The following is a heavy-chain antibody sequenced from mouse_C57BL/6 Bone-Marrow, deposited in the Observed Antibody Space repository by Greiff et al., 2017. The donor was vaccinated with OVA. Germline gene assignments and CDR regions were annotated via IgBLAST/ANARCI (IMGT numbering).Heavy chain of an antibody. J-gene: IGHJ3*01. Sequence: EVKVVESGGDLVKPGGSLKLSCAASGFTFSSYGMSWVRQTPDKRLEWVATISSGGSYTYYPASVKGRFTISRDNAKNTLYLQMSSLKSEDTAMYYCARDGYYWFAYWGQGTLVTVSA. CDR2: ISSGGSYT. CDR1: GFTFSSYG. D-gene: IGHD2-3*01. CDR3: ARDGYYWFAY. V-gene: IGHV5-6*01.